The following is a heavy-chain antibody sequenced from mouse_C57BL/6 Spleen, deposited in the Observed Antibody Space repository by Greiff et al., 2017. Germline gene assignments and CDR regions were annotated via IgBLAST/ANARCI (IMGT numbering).Heavy chain of an antibody. CDR3: ARDPPNYYGSPYYFDY. D-gene: IGHD1-1*01. J-gene: IGHJ2*01. CDR1: GFTFSSYA. Sequence: EVQLVESGGGLVKPGGSLKLSCAASGFTFSSYAMSCVRQTPEKRLEWVATISDGGSYTYYPDNVKGRFTISRDNAKNNLYLQMSHLKSEDTAMYYCARDPPNYYGSPYYFDYWGQGTTLTVSS. CDR2: ISDGGSYT. V-gene: IGHV5-4*01.